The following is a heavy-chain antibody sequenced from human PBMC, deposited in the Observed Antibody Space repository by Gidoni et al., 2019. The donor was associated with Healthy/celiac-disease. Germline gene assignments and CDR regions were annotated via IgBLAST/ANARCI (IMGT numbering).Heavy chain of an antibody. Sequence: EVQLVESGGGLVKPGGSLRLSCAASGFPFCTYIINWVRQDPGKGLECVSSISSSSSYIYYADSVKGRFTISRDNAKNSLYLQMNSLRAEDTAVYYCATCIAAAGSYYYYYYYMDVWGKGTTVTVSS. V-gene: IGHV3-21*01. CDR2: ISSSSSYI. CDR1: GFPFCTYI. J-gene: IGHJ6*03. D-gene: IGHD6-13*01. CDR3: ATCIAAAGSYYYYYYYMDV.